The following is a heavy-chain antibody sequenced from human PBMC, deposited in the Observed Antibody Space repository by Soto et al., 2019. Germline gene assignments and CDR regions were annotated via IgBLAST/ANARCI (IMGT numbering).Heavy chain of an antibody. J-gene: IGHJ4*02. CDR1: GDSFSGADYY. CDR2: IFHSGST. Sequence: QVQLQESGPGLVKPSQTLSLSCTLSGDSFSGADYYWSWIRQPPGKGLEWIGYIFHSGSTSYNPXLKSLISVSLAXSXSEXSLTLRSVTAADTAVYYCARGRGYYAGRSGYHFALWGQGTLVTVSS. V-gene: IGHV4-30-4*01. CDR3: ARGRGYYAGRSGYHFAL. D-gene: IGHD3-22*01.